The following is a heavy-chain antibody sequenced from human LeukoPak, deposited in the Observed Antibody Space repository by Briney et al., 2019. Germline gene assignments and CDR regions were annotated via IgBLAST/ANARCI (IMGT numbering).Heavy chain of an antibody. CDR3: AIAPDYYDILTGVDY. CDR2: IRYDGSNK. D-gene: IGHD3-9*01. CDR1: GFTFSNYR. J-gene: IGHJ4*02. Sequence: GGSLRLSCAASGFTFSNYRMNWVRQAPGKGLEWVAFIRYDGSNKYYADSVKGRFTISRDNSKNTLYLQMNSLRAEDTAVYYCAIAPDYYDILTGVDYWGQGTLVTVSS. V-gene: IGHV3-30*02.